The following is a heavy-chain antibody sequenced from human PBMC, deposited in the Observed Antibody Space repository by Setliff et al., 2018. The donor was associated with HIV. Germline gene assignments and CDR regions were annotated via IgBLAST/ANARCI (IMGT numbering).Heavy chain of an antibody. CDR2: IGTIGST. CDR3: AKDDPLFEY. V-gene: IGHV3-13*01. Sequence: PGGSLRLSCAVSGFMFSRYDMHWVRQVAGQGLEWVSAIGTIGSTYYADSVKGRFTISRDNSKNTLYLQMNSLRDEDTAVYYCAKDDPLFEYWGQGALVTVSS. J-gene: IGHJ4*02. CDR1: GFMFSRYD.